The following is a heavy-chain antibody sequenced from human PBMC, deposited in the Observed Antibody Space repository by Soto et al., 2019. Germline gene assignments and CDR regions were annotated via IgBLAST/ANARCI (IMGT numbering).Heavy chain of an antibody. D-gene: IGHD1-1*01. Sequence: QAGGSLRLSCAASGFTFSSYEMNWVRQAPGKGLEWVSYISSSGSTMYYADSVKGRFTISRDNAKNSLYLQMNSLRAEDTAVYYCARDSASTTYTDYWGQGTLVTVSS. V-gene: IGHV3-48*03. CDR3: ARDSASTTYTDY. J-gene: IGHJ4*02. CDR2: ISSSGSTM. CDR1: GFTFSSYE.